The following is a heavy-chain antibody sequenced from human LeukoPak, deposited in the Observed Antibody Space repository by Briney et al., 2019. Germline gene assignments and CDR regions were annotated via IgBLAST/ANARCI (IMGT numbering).Heavy chain of an antibody. Sequence: SETLSLTCTVSGGSISSSSYHWGWIRQPPGKGLEWIGSIYYSGNTYYNPSLKSRVTIFVDTSKNQFSLKLSSVTAADTAVYYCARRGNSSGYRAAFDIWGQGTMVTVSS. CDR3: ARRGNSSGYRAAFDI. V-gene: IGHV4-39*01. CDR1: GGSISSSSYH. CDR2: IYYSGNT. J-gene: IGHJ3*02. D-gene: IGHD3-22*01.